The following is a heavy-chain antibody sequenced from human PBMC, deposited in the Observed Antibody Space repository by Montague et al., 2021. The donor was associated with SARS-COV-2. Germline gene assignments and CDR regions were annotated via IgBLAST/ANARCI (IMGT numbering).Heavy chain of an antibody. V-gene: IGHV4-39*07. CDR3: ARDDIVPQGVTKGMDV. CDR2: MYYSGST. Sequence: SETRSLTCTVSGGSISSSNYYWGWIRQPPGKGLEWIGNMYYSGSTYYNPSLKSRVTISIDTSKNQFSLKLSSVTAADTAVYNCARDDIVPQGVTKGMDVWGQGTTVTVSS. CDR1: GGSISSSNYY. D-gene: IGHD2-15*01. J-gene: IGHJ6*02.